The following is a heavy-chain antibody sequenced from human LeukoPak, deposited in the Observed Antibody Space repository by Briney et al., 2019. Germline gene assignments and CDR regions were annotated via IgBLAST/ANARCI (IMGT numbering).Heavy chain of an antibody. Sequence: SETLSLTCTVSGGSISDYYWNWIRQPPGKGLEWIGYISYLGNTNYSPSLKSRITMSVDTSNTQFCLRLNSVTAADTAVYYCASYAVSWYKIDFWGQGVLVTVSS. CDR2: ISYLGNT. CDR3: ASYAVSWYKIDF. J-gene: IGHJ4*02. CDR1: GGSISDYY. V-gene: IGHV4-59*01. D-gene: IGHD1-1*01.